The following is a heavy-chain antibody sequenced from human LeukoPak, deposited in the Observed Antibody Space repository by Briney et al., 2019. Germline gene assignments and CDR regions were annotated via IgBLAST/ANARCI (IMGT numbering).Heavy chain of an antibody. Sequence: PSETLSLTCTVSGGSISSHYWSWIRQPPGKGLEWIGYIYYSGSTNYNPSLKSRVTISVDTSKNQFSLKLSSVTAADTAVYYCARSPYYYDSSGYPPYYFDYWSQGTLVTVSS. CDR1: GGSISSHY. J-gene: IGHJ4*02. CDR2: IYYSGST. D-gene: IGHD3-22*01. CDR3: ARSPYYYDSSGYPPYYFDY. V-gene: IGHV4-59*11.